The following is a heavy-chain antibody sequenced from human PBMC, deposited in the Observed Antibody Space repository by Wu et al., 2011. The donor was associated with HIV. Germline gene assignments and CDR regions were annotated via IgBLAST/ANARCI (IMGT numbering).Heavy chain of an antibody. CDR1: GYTFTSYY. CDR3: ARKVVPAASRSSGMDV. J-gene: IGHJ6*02. Sequence: QVQLVQSGAEVKKPGASVKVSCKASGYTFTSYYIHWVRQAPGQGLEWMGIIIPSGGTTTYAQKFQGRVTMTRDTSTGTVYMELSSLRFEDTAVYYCARKVVPAASRSSGMDVWGQGTTVTVSS. CDR2: IIPSGGTT. V-gene: IGHV1-46*01. D-gene: IGHD2-2*01.